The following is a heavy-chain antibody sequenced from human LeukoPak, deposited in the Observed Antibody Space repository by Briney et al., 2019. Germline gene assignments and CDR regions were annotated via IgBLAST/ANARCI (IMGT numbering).Heavy chain of an antibody. CDR1: GYRLNELS. D-gene: IGHD5-12*01. CDR2: FDPEEGKT. J-gene: IGHJ4*02. Sequence: ASVKVSCKGSGYRLNELSIHWVRQGPGKGLEWMGGFDPEEGKTIYAQKLQGRVSMTEDTSTDTAFMELRSLRSEDTAVYYCATNTYNGYAIDSWGQGTLITVSS. V-gene: IGHV1-24*01. CDR3: ATNTYNGYAIDS.